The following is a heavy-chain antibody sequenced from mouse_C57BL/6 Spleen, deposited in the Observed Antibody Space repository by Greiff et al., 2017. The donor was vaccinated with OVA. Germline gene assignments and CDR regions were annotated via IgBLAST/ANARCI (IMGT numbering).Heavy chain of an antibody. V-gene: IGHV1-82*01. Sequence: QVQLQQSGPELVKPGASVKISCKASGYAFSSSWMNWVKQRPGKGLEWMGRIYPGDGDTNYNGTFKGTATLTADKPPSTAYMQLSGLTSEDSAVYCCARGYFDYWGQGTTLTVSS. CDR2: IYPGDGDT. CDR1: GYAFSSSW. CDR3: ARGYFDY. J-gene: IGHJ2*01.